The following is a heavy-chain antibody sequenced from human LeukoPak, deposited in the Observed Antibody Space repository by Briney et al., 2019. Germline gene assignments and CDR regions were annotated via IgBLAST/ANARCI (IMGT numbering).Heavy chain of an antibody. CDR1: GYTFTSYY. V-gene: IGHV1-46*01. Sequence: ASVKVSCKASGYTFTSYYMHWVRQAPGQGLEWMGIINPSGGSTSYAQKFQGRVTMTRDTSTSTVYMELSSLRSEDTAVYYCARSYGSGSYYKRDRAPVYWGQGTLVTVSS. CDR3: ARSYGSGSYYKRDRAPVY. CDR2: INPSGGST. D-gene: IGHD3-10*01. J-gene: IGHJ4*02.